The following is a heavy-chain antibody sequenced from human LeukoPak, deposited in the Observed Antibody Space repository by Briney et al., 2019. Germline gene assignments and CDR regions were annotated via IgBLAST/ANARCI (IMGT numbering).Heavy chain of an antibody. J-gene: IGHJ4*02. V-gene: IGHV1-8*01. CDR1: GYTFTSYD. Sequence: ASVKVSCKASGYTFTSYDINWVRQATGQGLEWMGWRNPNSGNTGYAQKFQGRVTMTRNTSISTAYMELSSLRSEDTAVYYCARGGIMITFGGVIVKRYYYFDYWGQGTLVTVSS. D-gene: IGHD3-16*02. CDR2: RNPNSGNT. CDR3: ARGGIMITFGGVIVKRYYYFDY.